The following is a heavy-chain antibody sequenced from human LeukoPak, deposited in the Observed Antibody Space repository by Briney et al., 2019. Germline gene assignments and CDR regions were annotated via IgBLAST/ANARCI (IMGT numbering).Heavy chain of an antibody. D-gene: IGHD2-21*02. CDR3: ARTARAAYNWFDP. CDR1: GFTFSSYS. Sequence: PGGSLRLSCAASGFTFSSYSMNWVRQAPGKGLEWVSSISSSSYIYYAASVKGRFTISRDNAKNSLYLQMNSLRAEDTAVYYCARTARAAYNWFDPWGQGTLVTVSS. CDR2: ISSSSYI. J-gene: IGHJ5*02. V-gene: IGHV3-21*01.